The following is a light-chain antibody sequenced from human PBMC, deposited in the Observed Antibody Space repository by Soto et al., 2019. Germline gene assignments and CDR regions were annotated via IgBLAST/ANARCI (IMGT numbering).Light chain of an antibody. Sequence: DIQMTQSPSSLSASVGDRVTITCRASPRISTYLNWYHQKPGKAHKLLIYSASALQSGVPSRFSGSGSWTDFTLTISGLPPEDFATYYCQQGYNTPCTVGQGTNVEIK. CDR3: QQGYNTPCT. CDR2: SAS. J-gene: IGKJ1*01. CDR1: PRISTY. V-gene: IGKV1-39*01.